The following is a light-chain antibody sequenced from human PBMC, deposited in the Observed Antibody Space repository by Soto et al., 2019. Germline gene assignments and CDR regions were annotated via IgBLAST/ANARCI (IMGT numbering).Light chain of an antibody. V-gene: IGKV1-39*01. Sequence: DIQMTQSPSSLSASVGDRVTITCRASQSISSYLNWYQQKPGKAPKLLIYAASSLQSGVTSRFSGSGYGTDFPLTLSSLQPEDFATYYWRRSYSTQPMFGQGTKVEIK. CDR3: RRSYSTQPM. CDR2: AAS. CDR1: QSISSY. J-gene: IGKJ1*01.